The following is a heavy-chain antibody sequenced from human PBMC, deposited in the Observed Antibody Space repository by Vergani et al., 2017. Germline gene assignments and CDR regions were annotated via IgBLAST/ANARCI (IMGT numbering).Heavy chain of an antibody. D-gene: IGHD2-2*01. CDR3: TSSKDPSTFDY. J-gene: IGHJ4*02. Sequence: EVQVVETGGGLVQPGGSLRLSCAASGFTVSSNYMSWVRQAPGKGLEWVSVIYSGGSTYYEDSVKGRFIISRDNSKNTLYLRMNSLGGEDTAVYYCTSSKDPSTFDYWGQGTLVTVSS. V-gene: IGHV3-66*01. CDR2: IYSGGST. CDR1: GFTVSSNY.